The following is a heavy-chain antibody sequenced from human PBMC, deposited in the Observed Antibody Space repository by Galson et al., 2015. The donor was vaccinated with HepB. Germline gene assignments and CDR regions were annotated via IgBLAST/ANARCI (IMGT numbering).Heavy chain of an antibody. J-gene: IGHJ4*02. CDR3: VKDTTVGLDY. CDR2: IKHKAHRYTT. V-gene: IGHV3-72*01. CDR1: GFSFRDHY. Sequence: SLRLSCAAPGFSFRDHYMDWVRQAPGKGLEWVGRIKHKAHRYTTEYAASVKGRFTISRDDSKNSLYLQMNSLKTEDTAVFYCVKDTTVGLDYWGQGTLVTVSS. D-gene: IGHD1-14*01.